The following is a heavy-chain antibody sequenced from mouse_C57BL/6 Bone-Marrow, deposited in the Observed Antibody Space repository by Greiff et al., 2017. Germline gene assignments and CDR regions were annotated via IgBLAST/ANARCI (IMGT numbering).Heavy chain of an antibody. CDR1: GSPFSSYG. Sequence: EVKLVESGGDLVQPGASLKLSCAASGSPFSSYGMSLLCQTPDKRPEWFPPIISGGSYPYYPVSVKGRFTISRDNAKTTLYLQMSSLKSEDTAMYYCARRRLVRLFDGWGQGATLAVSS. CDR2: IISGGSYP. CDR3: ARRRLVRLFDG. D-gene: IGHD1-2*01. J-gene: IGHJ2*01. V-gene: IGHV5-6*02.